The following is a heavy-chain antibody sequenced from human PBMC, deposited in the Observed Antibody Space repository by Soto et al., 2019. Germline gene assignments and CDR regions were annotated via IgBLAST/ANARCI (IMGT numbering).Heavy chain of an antibody. J-gene: IGHJ4*02. Sequence: EVQLLESGGGLVQPGGSLRLSCAASGFTFSSYAMSWVRQAPGKGLEWVAAISGSGGRTYYADSVKGRFTISRDNSKNTLYPEMNSMRAEDTAVYYCAKGLSTGRGWYELGVPYWGQGTLVNVSS. V-gene: IGHV3-23*01. CDR1: GFTFSSYA. CDR2: ISGSGGRT. CDR3: AKGLSTGRGWYELGVPY. D-gene: IGHD6-19*01.